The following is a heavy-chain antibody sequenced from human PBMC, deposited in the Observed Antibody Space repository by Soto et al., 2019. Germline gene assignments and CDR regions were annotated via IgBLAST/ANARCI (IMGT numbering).Heavy chain of an antibody. Sequence: QVQLQESGPGLVKPSQTLSLTCTVSGGSISSGGYYWSWIRQHPGKGLEWIGYIYYSGSTYSNPSLKSRVTISVDTSKNQFSMKLGSVTAADTAVYCCARSSTSANYFDYWGQGTLVTVSS. CDR1: GGSISSGGYY. J-gene: IGHJ4*02. V-gene: IGHV4-31*03. D-gene: IGHD2-2*01. CDR3: ARSSTSANYFDY. CDR2: IYYSGST.